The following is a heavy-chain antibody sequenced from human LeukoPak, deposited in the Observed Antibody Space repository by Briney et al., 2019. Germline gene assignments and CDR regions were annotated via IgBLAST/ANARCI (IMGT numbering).Heavy chain of an antibody. V-gene: IGHV1-46*01. CDR3: ARGSVLMVYAYSWFDP. J-gene: IGHJ5*02. D-gene: IGHD2-8*01. CDR1: GYTFTSYY. Sequence: ASVKVSCKASGYTFTSYYMHWVRQAPGQGLEWMGIINPSGGSTSYAQKFQGRVTMTRDMSTSTVYMELSSLRSEDTAVYYCARGSVLMVYAYSWFDPWGQGTLVTVSS. CDR2: INPSGGST.